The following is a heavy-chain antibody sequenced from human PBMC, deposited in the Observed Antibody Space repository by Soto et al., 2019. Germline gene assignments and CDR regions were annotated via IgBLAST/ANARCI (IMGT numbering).Heavy chain of an antibody. CDR1: GYTFIGYY. CDR3: ARKVRDYNFYS. V-gene: IGHV1-2*02. Sequence: ASVKVSCKASGYTFIGYYMHWVRQAPGQGLEWMGWLNPSTGGTNYAQNFQDRVTMTRDTSISTAYMELSRLTSDDTAVYYCARKVRDYNFYSWGQGTLVTVSS. CDR2: LNPSTGGT. D-gene: IGHD4-17*01. J-gene: IGHJ4*02.